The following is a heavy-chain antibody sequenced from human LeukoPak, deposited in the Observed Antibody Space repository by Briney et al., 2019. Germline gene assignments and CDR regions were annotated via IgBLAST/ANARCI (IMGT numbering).Heavy chain of an antibody. D-gene: IGHD1-26*01. J-gene: IGHJ4*02. CDR2: IYYSGST. V-gene: IGHV4-59*01. CDR1: GGSISSYY. Sequence: SETLSLTCTVSGGSISSYYWSWIRQPPGKGLEWIGYIYYSGSTNYNPSLKSRVTISVDTSKNQFSLKLSSVTAADTAVYYCAREPGSYWRPYFDYWGQGTLVTVSS. CDR3: AREPGSYWRPYFDY.